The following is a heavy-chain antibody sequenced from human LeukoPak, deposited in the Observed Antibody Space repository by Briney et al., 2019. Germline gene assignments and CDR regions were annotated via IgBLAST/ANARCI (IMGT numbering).Heavy chain of an antibody. CDR2: ISSSSSYI. V-gene: IGHV3-21*01. J-gene: IGHJ4*02. Sequence: GGSLRLSCAASGFTFSSYAMSWVRQAPGKGLEWVSSISSSSSYIYYADSVKGRFTISRDNAKNSLYLQMNSLRAEDTAVYYCARDGYSSSAFWDIVVVPAAIPDYWGQGTLVTVSS. CDR3: ARDGYSSSAFWDIVVVPAAIPDY. CDR1: GFTFSSYA. D-gene: IGHD2-2*01.